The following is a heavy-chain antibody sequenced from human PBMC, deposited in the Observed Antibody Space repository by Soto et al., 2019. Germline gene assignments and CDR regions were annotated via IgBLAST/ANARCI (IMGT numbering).Heavy chain of an antibody. Sequence: HPGGSLGLSCSASGFTFGASALQWARQASGKGLEWVSSFSGRGGSTYYADSVKGRFTISRDISNNTLFLQMNSLRADDTAIYYCSKDRSPYCSGGSCYQNWFDAWGQGTQVSVSS. D-gene: IGHD2-15*01. J-gene: IGHJ5*02. CDR3: SKDRSPYCSGGSCYQNWFDA. CDR2: FSGRGGST. V-gene: IGHV3-23*01. CDR1: GFTFGASA.